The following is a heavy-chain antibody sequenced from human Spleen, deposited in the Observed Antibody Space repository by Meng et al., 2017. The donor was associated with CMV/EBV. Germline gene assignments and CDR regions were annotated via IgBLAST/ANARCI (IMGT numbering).Heavy chain of an antibody. D-gene: IGHD2-15*01. V-gene: IGHV1-46*01. J-gene: IGHJ4*02. Sequence: FTSYYMHWVRQAPGQGLEWMGIINPSGGSTSYAQKFQGRVTMTRDTSTSTVYMELSSLRSEDTAVYYCARDPRYCSGGSCYSDYFDYWGQGTLVTVSS. CDR3: ARDPRYCSGGSCYSDYFDY. CDR2: INPSGGST. CDR1: FTSYY.